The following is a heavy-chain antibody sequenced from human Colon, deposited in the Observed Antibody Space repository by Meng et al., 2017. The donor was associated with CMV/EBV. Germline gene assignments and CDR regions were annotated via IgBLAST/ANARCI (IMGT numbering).Heavy chain of an antibody. D-gene: IGHD1-26*01. V-gene: IGHV3-74*01. CDR3: GRDLSGERDH. J-gene: IGHJ4*02. Sequence: EVELVESGGGFVPPGGLLRLPFEGPGFIFRNYWMHWVRQVPGGGLLWVSRIDNYGTITSYADSVKGRFTISRDNAKNTLYLQIDSLRVDDSAVYYCGRDLSGERDHWGQGTLVTVSS. CDR2: IDNYGTIT. CDR1: GFIFRNYW.